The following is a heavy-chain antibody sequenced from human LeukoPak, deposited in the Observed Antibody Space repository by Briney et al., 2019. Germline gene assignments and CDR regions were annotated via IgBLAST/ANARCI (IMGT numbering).Heavy chain of an antibody. CDR3: ARRRYYYGSGSYAADY. CDR2: INHSGST. CDR1: GGSFSGYY. V-gene: IGHV4-34*01. Sequence: SETLSLTCAVYGGSFSGYYWSWIRQPPGKGLEWIGEINHSGSTNYNPSLKSRVTISVDTSKNQFSLKLSSVTAADTAVHYCARRRYYYGSGSYAADYWGQGTLVTVSS. J-gene: IGHJ4*02. D-gene: IGHD3-10*01.